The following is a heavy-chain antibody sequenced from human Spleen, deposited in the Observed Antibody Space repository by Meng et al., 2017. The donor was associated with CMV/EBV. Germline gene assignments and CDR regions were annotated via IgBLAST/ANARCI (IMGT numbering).Heavy chain of an antibody. J-gene: IGHJ6*02. CDR2: ISAYNGDT. V-gene: IGHV1-18*01. CDR1: GYTFTSYG. CDR3: ARRVGFNGMDV. D-gene: IGHD1-26*01. Sequence: ASVKVSCKASGYTFTSYGISWVRQAPGQGLEWMGWISAYNGDTNYAQKLQGRVTMTTDTSTSTAYMELRSLKFEDTAVYYCARRVGFNGMDVWGQGTTVTVSS.